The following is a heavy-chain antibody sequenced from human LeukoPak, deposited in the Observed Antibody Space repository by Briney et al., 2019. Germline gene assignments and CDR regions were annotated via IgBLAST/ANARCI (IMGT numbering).Heavy chain of an antibody. Sequence: GGSLRLSCAASGFTFSSYWMSWVRQAPGKGLEWVANIKQDGSEKYHVDSVKGRFTISRDNAKNSLYLQMNSLRAEDTAVYYCARGDDHGDYPFDYWGQGTLVTVSS. CDR2: IKQDGSEK. V-gene: IGHV3-7*01. CDR1: GFTFSSYW. J-gene: IGHJ4*02. CDR3: ARGDDHGDYPFDY. D-gene: IGHD4-17*01.